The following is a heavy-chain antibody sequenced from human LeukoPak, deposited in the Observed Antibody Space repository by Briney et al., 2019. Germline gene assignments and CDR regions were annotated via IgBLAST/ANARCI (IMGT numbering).Heavy chain of an antibody. V-gene: IGHV3-15*01. CDR1: GFTFNYAW. J-gene: IGHJ4*02. CDR3: TTLAYCGGDCYSIDY. D-gene: IGHD2-21*02. CDR2: IKSKTDGGTT. Sequence: GGSLRLSCAASGFTFNYAWMSWVRQAPGKGLEWVGRIKSKTDGGTTDYAAPVKGRFTISRDDSKNTLYLQMNSLKTEDTAVYYCTTLAYCGGDCYSIDYWGQGTLVTVSS.